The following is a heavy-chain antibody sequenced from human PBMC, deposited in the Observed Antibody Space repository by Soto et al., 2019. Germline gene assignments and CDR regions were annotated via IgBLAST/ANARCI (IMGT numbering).Heavy chain of an antibody. CDR3: TRGEQYSGRIFDY. D-gene: IGHD1-26*01. CDR1: GDSVSSNTAA. J-gene: IGHJ4*01. CDR2: TYYRSKWYY. Sequence: SQTLSLTCDISGDSVSSNTAAWNWVRQSPSRGLEWLGRTYYRSKWYYDYALSVKSRITINPDTSKKQYSLQLNSVTPEDTAVYYCTRGEQYSGRIFDYWGQGTLVTVSS. V-gene: IGHV6-1*01.